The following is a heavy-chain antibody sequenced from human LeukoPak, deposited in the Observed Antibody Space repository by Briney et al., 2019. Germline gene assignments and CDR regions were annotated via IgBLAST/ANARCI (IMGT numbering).Heavy chain of an antibody. CDR2: IYYSGST. J-gene: IGHJ5*02. CDR3: ARGPRDYDILTGKAYNWFDP. V-gene: IGHV4-61*01. Sequence: PSVTLSLTCTVSGGSVSSGSYYWSWIRQPPGKGLEWIGYIYYSGSTNYNPSLKSRVTISVDTSKNQFSLKLSSVTAADTAVYYCARGPRDYDILTGKAYNWFDPWGQGTLVTVSS. CDR1: GGSVSSGSYY. D-gene: IGHD3-9*01.